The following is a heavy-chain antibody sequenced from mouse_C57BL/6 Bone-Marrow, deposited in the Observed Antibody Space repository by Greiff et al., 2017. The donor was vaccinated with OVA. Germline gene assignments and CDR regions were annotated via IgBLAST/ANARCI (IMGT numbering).Heavy chain of an antibody. J-gene: IGHJ2*01. Sequence: KLSCKATGYTFTGYWIEWVKQRPGHGLEWIGEIFPGSGSTNYNEKFKGKATFTADTSSNTAYMQLSSLTTEDSAIYYCARRGVYYGSSYRYWGQGTTLTVSS. V-gene: IGHV1-9*01. CDR1: GYTFTGYW. D-gene: IGHD1-1*01. CDR3: ARRGVYYGSSYRY. CDR2: IFPGSGST.